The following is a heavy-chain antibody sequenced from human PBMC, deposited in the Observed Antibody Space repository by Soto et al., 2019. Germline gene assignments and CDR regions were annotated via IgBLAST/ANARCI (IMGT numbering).Heavy chain of an antibody. CDR3: AREGAHYTPLDH. CDR1: GYTFTDYA. V-gene: IGHV1-3*01. D-gene: IGHD2-15*01. Sequence: QVQLVQSGAEAKKPGASVKVSCKASGYTFTDYAIHWVRQAPGQGLEWMGWINVGNGNTGYSRKFRGRVTNARDMSASTAYIEVTSLTSEDTAIYYCAREGAHYTPLDHWGPGTLVTVSS. CDR2: INVGNGNT. J-gene: IGHJ4*02.